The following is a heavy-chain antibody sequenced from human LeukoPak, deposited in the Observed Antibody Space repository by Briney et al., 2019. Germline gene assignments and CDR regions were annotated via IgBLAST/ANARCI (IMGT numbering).Heavy chain of an antibody. V-gene: IGHV4-31*03. CDR2: IYYSGST. CDR1: GGSLSSGGYY. D-gene: IGHD3-10*01. J-gene: IGHJ4*02. CDR3: AREGSPYLGWYFDY. Sequence: PSETLSLACTVSGGSLSSGGYYWSWIRQHPGKGLEWIGYIYYSGSTYYNPSLKSRVTISVATSKNQFSLKLGSVTAADTAVYYCAREGSPYLGWYFDYWGQGTLVTVSS.